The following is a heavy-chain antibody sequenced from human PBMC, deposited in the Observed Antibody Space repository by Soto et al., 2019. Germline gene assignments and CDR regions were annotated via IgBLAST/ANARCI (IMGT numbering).Heavy chain of an antibody. D-gene: IGHD3-3*01. CDR3: ARNTYYDFWSGYLRVSSWFDP. J-gene: IGHJ5*02. CDR1: GGSIRRSSYY. V-gene: IGHV4-39*01. CDR2: IYYSGST. Sequence: PLETRSLTCTVSGGSIRRSSYYWGWIRQPPGKGVEWIGSIYYSGSTYYNPSLKSRVTISVDTSKNQFSLKLSSVTAADTAVYYCARNTYYDFWSGYLRVSSWFDPWGQGTLVTVSS.